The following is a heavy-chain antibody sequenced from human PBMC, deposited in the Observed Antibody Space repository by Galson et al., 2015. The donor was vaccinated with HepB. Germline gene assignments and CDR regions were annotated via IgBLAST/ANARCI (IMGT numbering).Heavy chain of an antibody. CDR2: IIPILGIA. Sequence: SVKVSCKASGGTFSSYTISWVRQAPGQGLEWMGRIIPILGIANYAQKFQGRVTITADKSTSTAYMELSSLRSEDTAVYYCARPKMATKGEGLDYWGQGTLVTVSS. CDR3: ARPKMATKGEGLDY. D-gene: IGHD5-24*01. V-gene: IGHV1-69*02. CDR1: GGTFSSYT. J-gene: IGHJ4*02.